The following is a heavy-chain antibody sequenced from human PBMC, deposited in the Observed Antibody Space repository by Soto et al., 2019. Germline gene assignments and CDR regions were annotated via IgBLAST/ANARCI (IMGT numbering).Heavy chain of an antibody. CDR3: ARSDGSGSYYPDY. V-gene: IGHV1-2*02. CDR2: INPNSGGT. D-gene: IGHD3-10*01. CDR1: GYTFTGYY. Sequence: GASVKVSCKASGYTFTGYYMHCVRQAPGQGLEWMGWINPNSGGTNYAQKFQGRVTMTRDTSISTAYMELSRLRSDDTAVYYCARSDGSGSYYPDYWGQGTLVTVSS. J-gene: IGHJ4*02.